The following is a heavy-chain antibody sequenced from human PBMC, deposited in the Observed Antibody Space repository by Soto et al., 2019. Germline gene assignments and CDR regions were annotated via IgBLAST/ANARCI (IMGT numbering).Heavy chain of an antibody. J-gene: IGHJ4*02. V-gene: IGHV3-53*01. Sequence: GGSLRLSCAASGFTVSSNYMSWVRQAPGKGLEWVSVIYSGGSTYYADSVKGRFTISRDNSKNTLYLQMNSLRAEDTAVYYCARSYWSGYYYFDYWGQGTLVTVSS. CDR1: GFTVSSNY. CDR3: ARSYWSGYYYFDY. CDR2: IYSGGST. D-gene: IGHD3-3*01.